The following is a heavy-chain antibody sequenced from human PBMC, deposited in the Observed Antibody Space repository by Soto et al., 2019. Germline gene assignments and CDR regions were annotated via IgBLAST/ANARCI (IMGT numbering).Heavy chain of an antibody. CDR1: GFTFSSSA. CDR2: IVVGSGNT. Sequence: SVKVSCKASGFTFSSSAVQWVRQARGQRLEWIGKIVVGSGNTNYAQKFQERVTITRDMSTSTAYMELSSLRSEDTAFYYCAALDPDPMGFDPWGQGTLVTVSS. D-gene: IGHD3-9*01. CDR3: AALDPDPMGFDP. V-gene: IGHV1-58*01. J-gene: IGHJ5*02.